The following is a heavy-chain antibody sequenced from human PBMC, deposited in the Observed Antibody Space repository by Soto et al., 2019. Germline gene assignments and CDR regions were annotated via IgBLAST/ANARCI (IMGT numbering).Heavy chain of an antibody. Sequence: GGSLRLSCAASGFTFSSYGMHWVRQAPGKGLEWVAVISYDGSNEYYADSVKGRFTISRDNSKNTLYLQMNSLRAEDTAVYYCARDRGRWLHRTRVGFDNWGQGTLVTVSS. CDR2: ISYDGSNE. CDR3: ARDRGRWLHRTRVGFDN. V-gene: IGHV3-30*03. CDR1: GFTFSSYG. D-gene: IGHD3-16*01. J-gene: IGHJ4*02.